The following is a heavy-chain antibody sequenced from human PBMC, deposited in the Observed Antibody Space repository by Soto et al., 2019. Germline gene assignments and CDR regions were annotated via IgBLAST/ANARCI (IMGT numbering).Heavy chain of an antibody. J-gene: IGHJ6*02. CDR3: ARWPQPRYTADPYAVDV. D-gene: IGHD3-16*02. Sequence: QVHLVQSGTEVKKPGSSVKVSCKASGGTFSSSGFSWVRQAPGQGLEWMGMIVPSLDTTNYAQKIQARVTITADEVTSTAYMELRSLRSEDTDVYYCARWPQPRYTADPYAVDVWGQGTRVIVYS. CDR1: GGTFSSSG. V-gene: IGHV1-69*11. CDR2: IVPSLDTT.